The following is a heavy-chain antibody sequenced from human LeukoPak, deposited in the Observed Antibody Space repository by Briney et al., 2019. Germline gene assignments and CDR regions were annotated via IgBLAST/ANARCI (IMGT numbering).Heavy chain of an antibody. CDR1: VGSPSIGNW. Sequence: PETLSLTCAVPVGSPSIGNWWSWVRQPPGKGLGWFREIYHSGRANSTPSPRSRDTPSLDTSKNQFSLKLSSLSEPGTPVCYSATKAHGGDRTFDCWGEGTLVTVP. J-gene: IGHJ4*02. D-gene: IGHD2-21*02. CDR2: IYHSGRA. V-gene: IGHV4-4*03. CDR3: ATKAHGGDRTFDC.